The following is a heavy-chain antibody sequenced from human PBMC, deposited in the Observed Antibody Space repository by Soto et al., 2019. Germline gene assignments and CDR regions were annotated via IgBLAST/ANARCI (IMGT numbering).Heavy chain of an antibody. CDR1: GFTFSDYY. Sequence: QVQLVASGGGLVQPGGSLRLSCAASGFTFSDYYMSWLRQPPGKGLEWVSYISKSGSIIHFADSVTGRFAISRDNAKNTLYLQMSSLRAEDTALYYCARDLSPYSDYYDESTSETCFDPWGQGTLVTVSS. CDR2: ISKSGSII. J-gene: IGHJ5*02. V-gene: IGHV3-11*01. CDR3: ARDLSPYSDYYDESTSETCFDP. D-gene: IGHD3-16*01.